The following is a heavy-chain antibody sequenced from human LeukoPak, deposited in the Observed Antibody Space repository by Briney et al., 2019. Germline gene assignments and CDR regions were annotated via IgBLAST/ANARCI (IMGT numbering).Heavy chain of an antibody. CDR3: ASNGVGVYYFDY. J-gene: IGHJ4*02. CDR2: INPSGGST. V-gene: IGHV1-46*01. CDR1: GYTFTSYY. Sequence: GASVKVSCKASGYTFTSYYMHWVRQAPGQGLEWMGIINPSGGSTSYAQKFQGRVTMTRDTSTGTVYMELSSLRSEDTAVYYCASNGVGVYYFDYWGQGTLVTVSS. D-gene: IGHD2-2*01.